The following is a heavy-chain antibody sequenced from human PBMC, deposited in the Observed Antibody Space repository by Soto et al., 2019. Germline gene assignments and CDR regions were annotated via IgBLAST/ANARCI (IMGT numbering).Heavy chain of an antibody. CDR1: GYTLTELS. D-gene: IGHD5-18*01. Sequence: ASVKVSCKVSGYTLTELSMHWVRQAPGKGLEWMGGFDPEDGETIYAQKFQGRVTMTEDTSTDTAYMELSSLRSEDTAVYYCATAGGYSYGRQWLVLDYWGQGTLVTVSS. CDR3: ATAGGYSYGRQWLVLDY. CDR2: FDPEDGET. V-gene: IGHV1-24*01. J-gene: IGHJ4*02.